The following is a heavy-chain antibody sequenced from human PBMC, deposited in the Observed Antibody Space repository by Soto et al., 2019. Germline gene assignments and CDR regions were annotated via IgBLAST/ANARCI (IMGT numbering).Heavy chain of an antibody. CDR1: GYTFTGYY. CDR2: INPNSGGT. Sequence: ASVKVSCKASGYTFTGYYMHWVRQAPGQGLEWMGWINPNSGGTNYAQKFQGRVTMTRDTSISTAYMELSRLRSDDTAVYYCARDYYDSSGPRGYWFDPWGQGTLVTVS. D-gene: IGHD3-22*01. V-gene: IGHV1-2*02. J-gene: IGHJ5*02. CDR3: ARDYYDSSGPRGYWFDP.